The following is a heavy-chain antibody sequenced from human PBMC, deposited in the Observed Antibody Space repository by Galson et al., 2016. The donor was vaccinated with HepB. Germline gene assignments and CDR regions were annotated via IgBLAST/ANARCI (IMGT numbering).Heavy chain of an antibody. J-gene: IGHJ4*02. Sequence: SLRLSCAASGFTFSYYAMHWVRQAPGKGLEYVSGITNERSTYYADFVKGRFSISRDNSKNTLYLLMSSLLPEETAVYYCVKFGFCFCGHCHPFDTWGQGTLVTVSS. CDR2: ITNERST. CDR3: VKFGFCFCGHCHPFDT. D-gene: IGHD2-21*02. V-gene: IGHV3-64D*06. CDR1: GFTFSYYA.